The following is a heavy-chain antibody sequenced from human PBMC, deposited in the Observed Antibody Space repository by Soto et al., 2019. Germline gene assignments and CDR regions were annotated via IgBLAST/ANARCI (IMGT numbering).Heavy chain of an antibody. CDR3: AKMGSWGKDGTRKYFDY. CDR2: ISGSGGST. V-gene: IGHV3-23*01. Sequence: EVQLLESGGGLVQPGGSLRLSCAASGFTFSSYAMSWVRQAPGKGLEWVSTISGSGGSTYFADSVKGRFTISRDNSKNTLYLQMNSLRAEDTAVYYCAKMGSWGKDGTRKYFDYWGQGTLVTVSS. D-gene: IGHD6-6*01. CDR1: GFTFSSYA. J-gene: IGHJ4*02.